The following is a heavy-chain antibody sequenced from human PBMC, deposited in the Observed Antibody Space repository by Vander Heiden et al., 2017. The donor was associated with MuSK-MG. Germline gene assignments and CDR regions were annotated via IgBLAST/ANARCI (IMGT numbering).Heavy chain of an antibody. V-gene: IGHV1-2*05. CDR3: ARDWNDVFDY. D-gene: IGHD1-1*01. CDR2: INPNSGGT. CDR1: GYTFTGNY. J-gene: IGHJ4*02. Sequence: QVQLVQSGAEVKKPGASVKVSCKASGYTFTGNYMHWVRQAPGQGLEWMGRINPNSGGTNDAQKFQGRVTMTRDTSISTAYMELSGLRSDDTVVYYCARDWNDVFDYWGQGTLVTVSS.